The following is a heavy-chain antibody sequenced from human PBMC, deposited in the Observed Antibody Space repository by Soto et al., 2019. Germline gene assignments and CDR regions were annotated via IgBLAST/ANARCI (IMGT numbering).Heavy chain of an antibody. CDR3: ARDSYCTNGVCYTDLYYYGMDV. D-gene: IGHD2-8*01. CDR2: ISSSGSTI. Sequence: EVQLVESGGGLVQPGGSLRLSCAASGFTFSSYEMNWVRQAPGKGLEWVSYISSSGSTIYYADSVKGRFTISRDNAKNSLYLQMNSLRAEDTAVYYCARDSYCTNGVCYTDLYYYGMDVWGQGTTVTVSS. V-gene: IGHV3-48*03. CDR1: GFTFSSYE. J-gene: IGHJ6*02.